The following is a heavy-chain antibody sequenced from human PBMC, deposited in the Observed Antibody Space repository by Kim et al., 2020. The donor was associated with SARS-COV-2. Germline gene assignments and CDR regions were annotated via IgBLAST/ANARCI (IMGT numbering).Heavy chain of an antibody. Sequence: GGSLRLSCAASGFTFSSYGMHWVRQAPGKGLEWVAVIWYDGSNKCYADSVKGRFTISRDNSKNTLYLQMNSLRAEDTAVYYCARDLGYYDILPYGMDVWGQGTPVTVSS. V-gene: IGHV3-33*01. J-gene: IGHJ6*02. CDR3: ARDLGYYDILPYGMDV. D-gene: IGHD3-9*01. CDR1: GFTFSSYG. CDR2: IWYDGSNK.